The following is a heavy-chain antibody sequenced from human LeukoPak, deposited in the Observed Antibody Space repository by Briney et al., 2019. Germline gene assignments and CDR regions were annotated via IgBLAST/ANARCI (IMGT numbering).Heavy chain of an antibody. Sequence: GGSLRLSCAASGFIFSSYGMNWVRQAPGKGLEWVSGIYKNGRERYADSVKGRFTISRDNSKNTLYLQMNSLRAEDTAVYYCARGPAITYFDYWGQGTLVTVSS. J-gene: IGHJ4*02. CDR3: ARGPAITYFDY. V-gene: IGHV3-NL1*01. CDR2: IYKNGRER. CDR1: GFIFSSYG. D-gene: IGHD1-14*01.